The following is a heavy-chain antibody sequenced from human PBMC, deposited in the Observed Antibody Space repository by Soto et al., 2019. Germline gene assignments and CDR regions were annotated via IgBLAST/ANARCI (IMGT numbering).Heavy chain of an antibody. CDR2: ISYDGSNK. CDR3: ARAVGGSSYYYCDN. V-gene: IGHV3-30-3*01. Sequence: QVQLVESGGGVVQPGRSLRLSCAASGFTFSSCAVHWVRQAPGKGLEWVAVISYDGSNKYYADSVKGRFTITRDNSKNTLYLQMNCLRPEDTAVYYCARAVGGSSYYYCDNWGQGTLVTVSS. D-gene: IGHD3-3*01. CDR1: GFTFSSCA. J-gene: IGHJ4*02.